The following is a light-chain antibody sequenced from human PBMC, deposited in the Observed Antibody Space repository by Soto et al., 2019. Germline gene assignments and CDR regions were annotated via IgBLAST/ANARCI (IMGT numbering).Light chain of an antibody. J-gene: IGLJ3*02. CDR1: SSDVGDYEH. V-gene: IGLV2-18*01. Sequence: QSALTQPPSVSGSPGQSVTIYCTVTSSDVGDYEHVSWYQLAPGTAPKLLISDVINRPSGVSDRFSGFRSGNTASLTISGLQPEDEAEYYCGLFTSSATWVFGGGTQLTVL. CDR2: DVI. CDR3: GLFTSSATWV.